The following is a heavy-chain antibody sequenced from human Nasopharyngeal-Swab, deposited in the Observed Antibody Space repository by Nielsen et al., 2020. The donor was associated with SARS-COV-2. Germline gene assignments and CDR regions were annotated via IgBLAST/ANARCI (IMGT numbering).Heavy chain of an antibody. J-gene: IGHJ4*02. CDR3: ASASSSWEYYFDY. Sequence: GESMKISCAASGFTFDDYAMHWVRQAPGKGLEWVCMISGDGGSTYYADSVKGRFTISRDNSKNSLYLQMNSLRTEDTALYYCASASSSWEYYFDYWGQGTLVTVSS. CDR2: ISGDGGST. CDR1: GFTFDDYA. V-gene: IGHV3-43*02. D-gene: IGHD6-13*01.